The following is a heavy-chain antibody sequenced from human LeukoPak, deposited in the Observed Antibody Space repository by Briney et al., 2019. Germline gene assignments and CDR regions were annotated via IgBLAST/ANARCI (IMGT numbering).Heavy chain of an antibody. CDR3: AKDIIPYDSSGWGAFDI. D-gene: IGHD3-22*01. J-gene: IGHJ3*02. CDR1: GFTFDDYA. Sequence: GRSLRLSCAASGFTFDDYAMHWVRQAPGKGPEWVSGISWNSGSIGYADSVKGRFTISRDNAKNSLYLQMNSLRAEDTALYYCAKDIIPYDSSGWGAFDIWGQGTMVTVSS. CDR2: ISWNSGSI. V-gene: IGHV3-9*01.